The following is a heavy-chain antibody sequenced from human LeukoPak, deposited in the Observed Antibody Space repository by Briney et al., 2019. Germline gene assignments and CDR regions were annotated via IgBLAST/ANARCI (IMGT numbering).Heavy chain of an antibody. V-gene: IGHV4-59*01. CDR3: ARGGAVEGNWFDP. Sequence: PSETLSLTCTVSGGSISSYYWSWIRQPPGKGLEWIGYIYYSGSTNYNPSLKSRVTISVDTSKNQFSLKLSSVTAADTAVYYCARGGAVEGNWFDPWGQGTLVTVSS. CDR2: IYYSGST. CDR1: GGSISSYY. J-gene: IGHJ5*02. D-gene: IGHD6-19*01.